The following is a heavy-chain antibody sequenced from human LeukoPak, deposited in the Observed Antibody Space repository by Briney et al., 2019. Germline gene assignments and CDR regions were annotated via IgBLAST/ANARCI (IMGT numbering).Heavy chain of an antibody. D-gene: IGHD3-10*01. CDR1: GFTFSSYG. V-gene: IGHV3-30*02. CDR2: IQYDGSNK. Sequence: PGGSLRLSCAASGFTFSSYGMHWVRQAPGKGLEWVTFIQYDGSNKYYADSVKGRFTISRGNSKNTVYLQMNSLRTEDTAVYYCARSLTMVRAYDYWGQGTLVTVSS. CDR3: ARSLTMVRAYDY. J-gene: IGHJ4*02.